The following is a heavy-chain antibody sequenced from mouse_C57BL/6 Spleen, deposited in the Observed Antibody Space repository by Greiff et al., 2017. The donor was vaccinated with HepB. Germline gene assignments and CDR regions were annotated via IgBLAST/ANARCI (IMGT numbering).Heavy chain of an antibody. CDR2: ISYDGSN. J-gene: IGHJ4*01. Sequence: ESGPGLVKPSQSLSLTCSVTGYSITSGYYWNWIRQFPGNKLEWMGYISYDGSNNYNPSLKNRISITRDTSKNQFFLKLNSVTTEDTATYYCARNYDYEYYYAMDYWGQGTSVTVSS. V-gene: IGHV3-6*01. CDR1: GYSITSGYY. CDR3: ARNYDYEYYYAMDY. D-gene: IGHD2-4*01.